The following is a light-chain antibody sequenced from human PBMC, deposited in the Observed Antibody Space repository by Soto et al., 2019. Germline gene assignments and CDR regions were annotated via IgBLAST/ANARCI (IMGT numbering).Light chain of an antibody. CDR1: TGAVTSGHY. CDR3: LLYYGGSQLM. J-gene: IGLJ3*02. Sequence: QAVVTQEPSLTVSPGGTVTLTCASSTGAVTSGHYASWFQQKPGQAPRTLIYTPNSRHSWTPARFSGSLLGGKAALTLSAVQPEDEAEYYCLLYYGGSQLMFGGGIKLTVL. CDR2: TPN. V-gene: IGLV7-43*01.